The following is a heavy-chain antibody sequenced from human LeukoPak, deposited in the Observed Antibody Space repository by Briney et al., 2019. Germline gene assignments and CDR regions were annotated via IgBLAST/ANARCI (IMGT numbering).Heavy chain of an antibody. Sequence: GASVKVSCKASGGTFSSYAISWVRQAPGQGLEWMGGIIPIFGTANYAQKFQGRVTITADESTSTAYMELSSLRSEDTAVYYCARGPTQAAYYYDSSGYCPPLDYWGQGTLVTVSS. CDR2: IIPIFGTA. CDR3: ARGPTQAAYYYDSSGYCPPLDY. V-gene: IGHV1-69*13. J-gene: IGHJ4*02. D-gene: IGHD3-22*01. CDR1: GGTFSSYA.